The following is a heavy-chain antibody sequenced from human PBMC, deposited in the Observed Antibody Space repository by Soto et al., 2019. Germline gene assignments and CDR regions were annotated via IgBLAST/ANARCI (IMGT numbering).Heavy chain of an antibody. CDR2: INHSGST. CDR1: GGSFSGYY. V-gene: IGHV4-34*01. CDR3: ASQTSYDFWSGSSY. Sequence: PAETLSLTCAVYGGSFSGYYWSWIRQPPGKGLECIGEINHSGSTNYNPSLKSRVTISVDTSKNQFSLKLSSVTAAVTSVFYFASQTSYDFWSGSSYWGQGTLVTVSS. D-gene: IGHD3-3*01. J-gene: IGHJ4*02.